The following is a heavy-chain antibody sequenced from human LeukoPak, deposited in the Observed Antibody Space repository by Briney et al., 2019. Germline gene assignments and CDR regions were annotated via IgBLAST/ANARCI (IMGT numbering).Heavy chain of an antibody. CDR3: ARDLQQQLEGYFDY. Sequence: KPSETLSLTCAVYGGSFSGYYWSWIRQPPGKGLEWIGEINHSGSTNYNPSLKSRVTISVDTSKNQFSLKLSSVTAADTAVYYCARDLQQQLEGYFDYWGQGTLVTVSS. CDR2: INHSGST. D-gene: IGHD6-13*01. J-gene: IGHJ4*02. CDR1: GGSFSGYY. V-gene: IGHV4-34*01.